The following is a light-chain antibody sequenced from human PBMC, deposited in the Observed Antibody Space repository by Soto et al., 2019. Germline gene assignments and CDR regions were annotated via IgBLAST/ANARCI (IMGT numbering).Light chain of an antibody. V-gene: IGKV3-11*01. CDR2: DAS. CDR1: QGVAKF. Sequence: EIVLTQSPDTLSLSPGERATLFCRASQGVAKFLAWYQQKGGQAPRLLIFDASTRATDVPGRFNGSGSGTAFTLTISSLEPEDSAVYYCQQRTNWPLTFGGGTKVEVK. J-gene: IGKJ4*01. CDR3: QQRTNWPLT.